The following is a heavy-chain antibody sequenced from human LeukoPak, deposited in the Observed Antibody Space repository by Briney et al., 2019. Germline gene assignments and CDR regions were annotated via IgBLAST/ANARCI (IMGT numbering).Heavy chain of an antibody. CDR1: GGSFSGYY. CDR3: AAVGSGTGAFDY. J-gene: IGHJ4*02. Sequence: PSETLSLTCAVYGGSFSGYYWSRIRQPPGKGLEWIGEINHSGSTNYNPSLKSRVTISVDTSKNQFSLKLSSVTAADTAVYYCAAVGSGTGAFDYWGQGTLVTVSS. CDR2: INHSGST. V-gene: IGHV4-34*01. D-gene: IGHD2-8*02.